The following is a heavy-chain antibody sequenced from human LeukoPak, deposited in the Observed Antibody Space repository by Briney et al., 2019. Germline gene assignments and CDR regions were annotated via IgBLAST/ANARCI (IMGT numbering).Heavy chain of an antibody. CDR3: ARSISSGWGPDAFDI. V-gene: IGHV3-23*01. Sequence: GGSLRLSCAASGFTFSSYAMSWVRQAPGKGLEWVSAISGSGGSTYYADSVKGRFTISRDNSKNTLYLQMNSLRAEDTAVCYCARSISSGWGPDAFDIWGQGTMVSVSS. J-gene: IGHJ3*02. D-gene: IGHD6-19*01. CDR2: ISGSGGST. CDR1: GFTFSSYA.